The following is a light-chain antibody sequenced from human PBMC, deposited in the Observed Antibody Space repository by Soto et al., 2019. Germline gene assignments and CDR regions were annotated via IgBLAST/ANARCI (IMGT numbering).Light chain of an antibody. CDR3: RSKSPDF. CDR2: EVS. CDR1: SSVIRDYNA. Sequence: QSALTQPASVSGSPGQSITISCNGTSSVIRDYNAVSGYQQLPGNAPKLIMYEVSNRHSGISNRFSGSKSGNTASLTISGLQAEDEADYYCRSKSPDFFVTGTKVTVL. J-gene: IGLJ1*01. V-gene: IGLV2-14*01.